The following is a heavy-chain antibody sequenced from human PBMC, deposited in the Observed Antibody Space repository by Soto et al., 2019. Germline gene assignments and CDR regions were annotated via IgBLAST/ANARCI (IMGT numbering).Heavy chain of an antibody. CDR1: GYTFTSSD. CDR2: MNPNSGNT. J-gene: IGHJ5*02. V-gene: IGHV1-8*01. Sequence: RPSVKVSCKASGYTFTSSDINWVRQATGQGLEWMGWMNPNSGNTGYAQKFQGRITLTRSTSINTAYLELSSLSSDDSAVYYCARGASPWGQGTLVTVSS. CDR3: ARGASP.